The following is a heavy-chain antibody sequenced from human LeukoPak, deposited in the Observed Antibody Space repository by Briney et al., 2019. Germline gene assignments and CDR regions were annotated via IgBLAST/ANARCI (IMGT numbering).Heavy chain of an antibody. CDR2: IKNDGSST. Sequence: PGGSLRLSCAASGFTFSSYWMHWVRQAPGKGLVWVSHIKNDGSSTSYADSVKGRFTISRDNAKNTVYLQMNSLRDEDTAVYYCARARYDYRLPVDPWGQGTLVTVSS. CDR1: GFTFSSYW. V-gene: IGHV3-74*01. CDR3: ARARYDYRLPVDP. D-gene: IGHD5-12*01. J-gene: IGHJ5*02.